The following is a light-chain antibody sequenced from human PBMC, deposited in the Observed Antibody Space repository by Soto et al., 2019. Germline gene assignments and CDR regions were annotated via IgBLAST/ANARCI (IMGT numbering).Light chain of an antibody. Sequence: IQLTQSPSSLCASVGDRATIACPASQDISNYLNWYQQEPGKAPKVLIYGATRLQSGVPSRFSGSGVGTDFTLTISSLQPEDFATYYCQQSYSSPFTFGPGTKVDI. CDR1: QDISNY. CDR2: GAT. CDR3: QQSYSSPFT. J-gene: IGKJ3*01. V-gene: IGKV1-39*01.